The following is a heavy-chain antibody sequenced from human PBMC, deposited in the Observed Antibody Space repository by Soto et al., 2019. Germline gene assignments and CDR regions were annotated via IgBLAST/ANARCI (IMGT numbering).Heavy chain of an antibody. J-gene: IGHJ6*02. CDR2: IYPGDSDT. Sequence: GESLKISCKGSGYSFTGYWIGWVRQMPGKGLEWMGIIYPGDSDTRYSPSFQGQVTISADKSISTAYLQWSSLKASDTAMYYCARSGCSSTSCFGYYYGMDVWRQGTTVTVSS. CDR1: GYSFTGYW. CDR3: ARSGCSSTSCFGYYYGMDV. V-gene: IGHV5-51*01. D-gene: IGHD2-2*01.